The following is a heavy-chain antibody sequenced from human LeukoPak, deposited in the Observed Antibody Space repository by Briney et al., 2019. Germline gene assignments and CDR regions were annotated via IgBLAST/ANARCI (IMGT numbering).Heavy chain of an antibody. CDR1: GFTFSSYA. V-gene: IGHV3-23*01. CDR3: ARYCSGASCYSGVDY. CDR2: ISSNGGST. Sequence: QPGGSLRLSCAASGFTFSSYAMSWVRQAPGRGLEWVSTISSNGGSTYYADSVKGRFTISRDNSKNTLYLQMSSLRAEDTAVYYCARYCSGASCYSGVDYWGQGTLVPVSS. J-gene: IGHJ4*02. D-gene: IGHD2-15*01.